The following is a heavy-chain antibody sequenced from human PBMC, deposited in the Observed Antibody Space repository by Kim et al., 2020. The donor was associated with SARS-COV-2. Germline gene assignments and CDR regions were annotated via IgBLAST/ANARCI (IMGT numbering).Heavy chain of an antibody. J-gene: IGHJ1*01. CDR3: AKDRGPPHSARWEEYFQH. Sequence: VKGRITISSDNSKNSLYLQMNSLRTEDTALYYCAKDRGPPHSARWEEYFQHWGQGTLVTVSS. D-gene: IGHD1-26*01. V-gene: IGHV3-43*01.